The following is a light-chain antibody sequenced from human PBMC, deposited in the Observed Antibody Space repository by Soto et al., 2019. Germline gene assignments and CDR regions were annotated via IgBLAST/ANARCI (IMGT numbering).Light chain of an antibody. CDR2: EVT. J-gene: IGLJ2*01. Sequence: QSVLTQPASVSGSPGQSITISCTGTSSDVGSYNLVSWYQHHPGKAPKLIIYEVTKRPSGVSYRFSGSKSGNKASLTISGLQAEDEAVYPCCSYAGTSTFLVFGGGTQLTVL. V-gene: IGLV2-23*02. CDR1: SSDVGSYNL. CDR3: CSYAGTSTFLV.